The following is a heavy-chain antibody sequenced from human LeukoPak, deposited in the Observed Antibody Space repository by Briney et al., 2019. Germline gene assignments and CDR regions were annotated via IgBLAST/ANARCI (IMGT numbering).Heavy chain of an antibody. Sequence: SVKLCCKASGGTFSSYAISWVRQAPGQGLEWMGGIIPIFGTANYAQKFQGRVTITTDESTSTAYMELSSLRSEDTAVYYCARISNSSSWYREAWFDPWGQGTLVTVSS. CDR1: GGTFSSYA. CDR2: IIPIFGTA. J-gene: IGHJ5*02. D-gene: IGHD6-13*01. V-gene: IGHV1-69*05. CDR3: ARISNSSSWYREAWFDP.